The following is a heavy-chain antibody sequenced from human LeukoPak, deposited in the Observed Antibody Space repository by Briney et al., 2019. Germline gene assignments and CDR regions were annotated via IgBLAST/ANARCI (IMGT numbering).Heavy chain of an antibody. CDR1: GYTFTSYA. Sequence: SVTVSCKASGYTFTSYALNWVRPAPGQGLDWMGWINTNTGNPTYAQGFTGRFVFSLDTCVSTAYLQISSLKAEDTAVYYCARSELDRTNVLLWFGELLFDYWGQGTLVTVSS. CDR3: ARSELDRTNVLLWFGELLFDY. D-gene: IGHD3-10*01. V-gene: IGHV7-4-1*02. CDR2: INTNTGNP. J-gene: IGHJ4*02.